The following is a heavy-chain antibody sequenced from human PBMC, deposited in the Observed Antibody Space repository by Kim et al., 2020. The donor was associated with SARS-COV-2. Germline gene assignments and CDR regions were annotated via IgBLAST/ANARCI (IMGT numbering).Heavy chain of an antibody. J-gene: IGHJ6*03. CDR3: ARSGEGDYDYYYYYMDV. V-gene: IGHV4-34*01. Sequence: LESRVTISVATSKNQFSLKLSSVTAADTAVYYCARSGEGDYDYYYYYMDVWGKGTTVTVSS. D-gene: IGHD4-17*01.